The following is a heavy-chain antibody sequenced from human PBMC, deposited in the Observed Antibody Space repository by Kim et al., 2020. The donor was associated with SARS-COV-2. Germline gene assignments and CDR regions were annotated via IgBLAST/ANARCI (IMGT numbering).Heavy chain of an antibody. Sequence: ASVKVSCKASGYTFTSYYIHWVRQAPGQGLEWMGIINPSGGSTSYAQKFQGRVTMTRDTSTSTVYMELSSLRSEDTAVYYCASSVWSPLWFGELLLTPDYYYGMDVWGQGTTVTVSS. J-gene: IGHJ6*02. D-gene: IGHD3-10*01. CDR3: ASSVWSPLWFGELLLTPDYYYGMDV. V-gene: IGHV1-46*01. CDR1: GYTFTSYY. CDR2: INPSGGST.